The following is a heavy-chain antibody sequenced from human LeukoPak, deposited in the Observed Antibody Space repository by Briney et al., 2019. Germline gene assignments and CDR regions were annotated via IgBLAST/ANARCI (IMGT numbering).Heavy chain of an antibody. D-gene: IGHD3-10*01. CDR1: GFTFDDYG. CDR3: ARDRSTMVRGVMFH. V-gene: IGHV3-20*04. CDR2: INWNGGST. Sequence: GGSLRLSCAASGFTFDDYGMSWVRQAPGKGLEWASGINWNGGSTGYAGSVKGRFTISRDNAKNSLYLQMNSLRAEDTALYYCARDRSTMVRGVMFHWGQGTLVTVSS. J-gene: IGHJ4*02.